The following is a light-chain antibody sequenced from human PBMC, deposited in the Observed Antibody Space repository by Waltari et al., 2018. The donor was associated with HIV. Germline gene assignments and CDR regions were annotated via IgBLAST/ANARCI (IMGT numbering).Light chain of an antibody. CDR3: SSYTSRSTWV. CDR1: SSDVGGYNY. Sequence: QSALTQPASVSGSPGQSITISCTGTSSDVGGYNYVSWYQQHPGKAPKLMIYDVTNRPSGVSNRFSGSKSGNTASLTISGLQLEDEADYYCSSYTSRSTWVFGGGTKLTVL. J-gene: IGLJ3*02. CDR2: DVT. V-gene: IGLV2-14*03.